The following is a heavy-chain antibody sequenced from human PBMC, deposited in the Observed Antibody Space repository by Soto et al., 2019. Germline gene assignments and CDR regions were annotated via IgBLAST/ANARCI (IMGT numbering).Heavy chain of an antibody. CDR3: ARWADAFDI. CDR2: IWYDGSNK. Sequence: QVQLVESGGGVVQPGRSLRLSCAASGFTFSSYGMHWVRQTPGKGLEWVAVIWYDGSNKYYADSVKGRFTISRDNSKNTLYQQMNSLTVEDTAVYYCARWADAFDIWGQGTMVTVSS. CDR1: GFTFSSYG. J-gene: IGHJ3*02. V-gene: IGHV3-33*01.